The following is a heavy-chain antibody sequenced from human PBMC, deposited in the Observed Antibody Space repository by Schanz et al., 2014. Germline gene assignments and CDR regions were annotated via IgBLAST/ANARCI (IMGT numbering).Heavy chain of an antibody. CDR1: GFTFSNYA. Sequence: EVQLLESGGGLVQPGGSLRLSCAASGFTFSNYAMSWVRQAPGKGLEWVSGINGRGSTTYYAASVEGRFTISRDRSTDTLYLQMNNLRVEDTALYYCAKEGPGNWNYFDYGGQGTLITVSS. D-gene: IGHD1-1*01. CDR3: AKEGPGNWNYFDY. CDR2: INGRGSTT. J-gene: IGHJ4*02. V-gene: IGHV3-23*01.